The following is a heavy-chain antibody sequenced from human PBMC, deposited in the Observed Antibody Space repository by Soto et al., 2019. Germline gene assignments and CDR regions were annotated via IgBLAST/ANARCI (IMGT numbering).Heavy chain of an antibody. CDR2: ISWNSGSI. CDR3: AKDMYRYCSSTSCSYFDY. Sequence: GGSLRLSCAASGFTFDDYAMHWVRQAPGKGLEWVSGISWNSGSIGYADSVKGRFTISRDNAKNSLYLQMNSLRAEDTALYYCAKDMYRYCSSTSCSYFDYWGQGTLVTVSS. V-gene: IGHV3-9*01. J-gene: IGHJ4*02. D-gene: IGHD2-2*01. CDR1: GFTFDDYA.